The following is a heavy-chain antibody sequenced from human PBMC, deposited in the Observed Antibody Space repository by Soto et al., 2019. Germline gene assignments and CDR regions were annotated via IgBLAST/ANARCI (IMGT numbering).Heavy chain of an antibody. D-gene: IGHD5-18*01. J-gene: IGHJ4*02. V-gene: IGHV3-23*01. CDR1: VFTFSSYA. Sequence: PGESLKISCAASVFTFSSYAMSWVRQAPGKGLEWVSAISGSGGNTYYADSVKGRFTISRDNSKNTLYLQMNSLRAEDTAVYYCAKDRFRGRGYSYADYWGQGTLVTVSS. CDR3: AKDRFRGRGYSYADY. CDR2: ISGSGGNT.